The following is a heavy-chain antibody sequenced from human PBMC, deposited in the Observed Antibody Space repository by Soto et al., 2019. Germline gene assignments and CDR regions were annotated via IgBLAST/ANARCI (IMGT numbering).Heavy chain of an antibody. Sequence: EVQLLESGGGLVQPGGSLRLSCAASGFTLSNYDVSWVRQAPGKGLEWVSGISRSGGSTHYADSVKGRFNISRDNSKNTLYLQMNSRRAEDTAVYYWAKVLWVRAESYYYYMDVWGKGTTVTVSS. J-gene: IGHJ6*03. CDR2: ISRSGGST. V-gene: IGHV3-23*01. D-gene: IGHD2-21*01. CDR1: GFTLSNYD. CDR3: AKVLWVRAESYYYYMDV.